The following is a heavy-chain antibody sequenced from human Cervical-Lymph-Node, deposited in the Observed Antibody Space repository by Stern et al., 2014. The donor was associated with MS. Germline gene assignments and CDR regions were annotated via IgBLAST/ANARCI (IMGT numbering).Heavy chain of an antibody. D-gene: IGHD1-26*01. CDR3: ATTRWDLFTWNWFDH. Sequence: QVQLVESGPGLVKPSQTLSLTCTVSGGSISSSGYYWSWIRQPADKGLEWIGRIHDSGSTYYNPSLKSRVTISMDTAKHQFSLKLTSVTAADTAVYYCATTRWDLFTWNWFDHWGQGTLVTVSS. CDR2: IHDSGST. CDR1: GGSISSSGYY. V-gene: IGHV4-61*02. J-gene: IGHJ5*02.